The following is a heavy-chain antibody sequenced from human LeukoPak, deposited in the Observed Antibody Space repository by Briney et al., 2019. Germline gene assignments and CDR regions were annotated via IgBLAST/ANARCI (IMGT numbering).Heavy chain of an antibody. Sequence: GESLKISCKGSGYSFTSYWIGWVRQMPGKGLEWMGIIYPGDSDTRYSPSFQGQVTISADKSISTAYLQRSSLKASDTAMYYCSAYYYDSSGSHDAFDIWGQGTMVTVSS. D-gene: IGHD3-22*01. CDR3: SAYYYDSSGSHDAFDI. CDR1: GYSFTSYW. CDR2: IYPGDSDT. V-gene: IGHV5-51*01. J-gene: IGHJ3*02.